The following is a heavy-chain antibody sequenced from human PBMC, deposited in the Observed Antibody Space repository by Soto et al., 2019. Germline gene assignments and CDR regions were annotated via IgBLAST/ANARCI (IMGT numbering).Heavy chain of an antibody. CDR2: INPNSGGT. D-gene: IGHD3-22*01. V-gene: IGHV1-2*02. CDR1: GYTLTGYY. Sequence: ASVKVSCKASGYTLTGYYMHWVRQAPGQGLEWMGWINPNSGGTNYAQKFQGRVTMTRDTSISTAYMELSRLRSDDTAVYYCARERISDYYDSSGYYHLVYYYGMDVWGQGTTVTVSS. J-gene: IGHJ6*02. CDR3: ARERISDYYDSSGYYHLVYYYGMDV.